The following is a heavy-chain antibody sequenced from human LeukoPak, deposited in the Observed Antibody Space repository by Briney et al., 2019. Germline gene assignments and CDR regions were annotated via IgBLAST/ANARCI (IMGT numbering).Heavy chain of an antibody. V-gene: IGHV4-34*01. Sequence: SETLSLTCAVYGGSFSGYYWSWIRQPPGKGLEWIGEINHSGSTNYNPSLKSPVTISVDTSKNQFSLKLSSVTAADTAVYYCAKAVWYHFDYWGQGTLVTVSS. CDR1: GGSFSGYY. CDR3: AKAVWYHFDY. J-gene: IGHJ4*02. D-gene: IGHD3-16*01. CDR2: INHSGST.